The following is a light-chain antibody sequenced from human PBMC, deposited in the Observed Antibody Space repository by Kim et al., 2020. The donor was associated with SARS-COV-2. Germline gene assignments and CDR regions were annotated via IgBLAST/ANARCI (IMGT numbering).Light chain of an antibody. CDR2: KAS. CDR3: QQYDSYPWT. J-gene: IGKJ1*01. V-gene: IGKV1-5*03. Sequence: DIQLTQSPSTLSASVGDRVTLTCRASQSISTWLAWYQQKRGKAPNLLIYKASTLESGVPSRFSGSGSGTEFTLTISSLQPDDFATYYCQQYDSYPWTFGLGTKVDIK. CDR1: QSISTW.